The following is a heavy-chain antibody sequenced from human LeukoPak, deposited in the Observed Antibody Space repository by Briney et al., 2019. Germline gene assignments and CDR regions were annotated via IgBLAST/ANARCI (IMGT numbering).Heavy chain of an antibody. V-gene: IGHV4-61*01. CDR3: ARSVSWGLLVRDDAFDI. J-gene: IGHJ3*02. CDR2: IYYSGSN. Sequence: SETLSLTCTVSGGSVNTDSYYWSWIRQPPGKGLEWIGSIYYSGSNNYNPSLKSRVTTSVDTSKKQFSLKLRSVTAADTAVYYCARSVSWGLLVRDDAFDIWGQGTMVTVSS. CDR1: GGSVNTDSYY. D-gene: IGHD2-21*01.